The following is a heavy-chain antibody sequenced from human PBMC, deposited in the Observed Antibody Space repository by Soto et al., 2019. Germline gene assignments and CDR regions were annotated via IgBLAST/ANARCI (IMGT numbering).Heavy chain of an antibody. D-gene: IGHD6-6*01. CDR2: IYYSGST. V-gene: IGHV4-31*03. Sequence: QVQLQESGPGLVKPSQTLSLTCTVSGGSISRGGYYWSWIRQHPGKGLEWIGYIYYSGSTYYNPSLKSRVTISLDTSKIPFSLKLSSVTAADTAVYYFAGLSPRHEFDYWGQGSLVTVSS. CDR1: GGSISRGGYY. CDR3: AGLSPRHEFDY. J-gene: IGHJ4*02.